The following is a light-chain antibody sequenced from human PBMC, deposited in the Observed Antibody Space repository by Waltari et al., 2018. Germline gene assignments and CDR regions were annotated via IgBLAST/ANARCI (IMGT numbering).Light chain of an antibody. CDR2: KAS. Sequence: DIQMTQSPHTLSASVGDRVTITCRASQSISSWLAWYQQKPGKAPKLLIYKASSLESGVPSRFSGSGSGTEFTLTISSLQPDDFATYYCQHEDTFGQGTKLEIK. CDR1: QSISSW. CDR3: QHEDT. J-gene: IGKJ2*01. V-gene: IGKV1-5*03.